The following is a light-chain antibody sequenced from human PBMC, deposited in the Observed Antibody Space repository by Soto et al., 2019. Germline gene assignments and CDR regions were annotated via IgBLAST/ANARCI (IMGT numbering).Light chain of an antibody. Sequence: QSVLTQPPSASGSPGQSVTISCTGTSSDVGAYKYVSWYQQYPGKAPKLMIYEVSKRPSGVPDRFSGSKSGNTASLTVSGLQAEDEADYYCTSYVGSKIWDFGGGTKLTVL. J-gene: IGLJ2*01. CDR2: EVS. CDR1: SSDVGAYKY. CDR3: TSYVGSKIWD. V-gene: IGLV2-8*01.